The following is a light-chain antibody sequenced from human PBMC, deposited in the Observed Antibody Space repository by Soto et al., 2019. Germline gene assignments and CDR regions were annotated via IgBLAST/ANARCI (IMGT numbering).Light chain of an antibody. Sequence: EIVLTQSPATLSLSPGERATLSCRASQSVSSYLAWCQQKPGQAPRLLIYDASSRATGIPARFSGSGSGTDFTLTISSLEPEDFAVYYCQQRINWPPKYTFGQGTKLEIK. V-gene: IGKV3-11*01. CDR1: QSVSSY. J-gene: IGKJ2*01. CDR3: QQRINWPPKYT. CDR2: DAS.